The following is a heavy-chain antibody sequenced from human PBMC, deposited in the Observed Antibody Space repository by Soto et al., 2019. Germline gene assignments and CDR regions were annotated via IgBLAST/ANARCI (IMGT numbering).Heavy chain of an antibody. CDR1: GGSISTSSHY. Sequence: SETLSLTCTVSGGSISTSSHYWGWIRQSPGKGLEWIGTVFHTGSTSYNPSLKSRVTISIDTSMNHFSLKLSSVTAADTAIYFCATKNYYESSGYYSWGQGALVTV. V-gene: IGHV4-39*02. CDR2: VFHTGST. CDR3: ATKNYYESSGYYS. J-gene: IGHJ4*02. D-gene: IGHD3-22*01.